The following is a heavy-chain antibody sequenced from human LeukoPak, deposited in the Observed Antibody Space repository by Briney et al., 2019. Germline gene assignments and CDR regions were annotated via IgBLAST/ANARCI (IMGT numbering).Heavy chain of an antibody. J-gene: IGHJ4*02. CDR2: IYHSGST. Sequence: SETLSLTCTVSGGSISSYYWSWIRQPPGKGLEWIGYIYHSGSTKYNPSLKSRVTISVDTSKNQFSLKLSSVTAADTAVYYCARRNPWELKYYFDYWGQGTLVTVSS. CDR3: ARRNPWELKYYFDY. V-gene: IGHV4-59*01. D-gene: IGHD1-14*01. CDR1: GGSISSYY.